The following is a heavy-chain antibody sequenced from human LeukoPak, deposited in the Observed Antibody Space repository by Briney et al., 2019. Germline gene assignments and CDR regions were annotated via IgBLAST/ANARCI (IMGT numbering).Heavy chain of an antibody. CDR2: ISNSSSYI. Sequence: GGSLRLSCAASGFTFSSYSMNWVRQAPGKGLEWVSSISNSSSYIYYADSVKGRFTISRDNAKNSLYLQMNSLRAEDTAVYYCASSVADVDTAMAEDYWGQGTLVTVSS. CDR3: ASSVADVDTAMAEDY. CDR1: GFTFSSYS. J-gene: IGHJ4*02. D-gene: IGHD5-18*01. V-gene: IGHV3-21*01.